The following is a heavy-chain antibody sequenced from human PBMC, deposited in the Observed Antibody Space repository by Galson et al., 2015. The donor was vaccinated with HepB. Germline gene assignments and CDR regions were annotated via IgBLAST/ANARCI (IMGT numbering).Heavy chain of an antibody. CDR1: GFTFSSYA. J-gene: IGHJ4*02. CDR2: ISYDGSNK. V-gene: IGHV3-30-3*01. CDR3: ARGGDHYDILTGR. Sequence: SLRLSCAASGFTFSSYAMHWVRQAPGKGLEWVAVISYDGSNKYYVDSVKGRFTISRGNSKNTLYLQMNSLRAEDTAVYYCARGGDHYDILTGRWGQGTLVTVSS. D-gene: IGHD3-9*01.